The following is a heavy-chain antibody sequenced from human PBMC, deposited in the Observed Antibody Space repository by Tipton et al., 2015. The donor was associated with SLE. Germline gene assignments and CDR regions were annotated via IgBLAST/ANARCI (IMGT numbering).Heavy chain of an antibody. CDR1: GGSFSGYY. J-gene: IGHJ4*02. V-gene: IGHV4-34*09. CDR3: ARDVGGYNTGWFPYYFDY. Sequence: TPSLPCAVYGGSFSGYYWSWIRQPPGKELEWIGYISYSGSTNYNSSLNSRLTISVDTSKNQFSLKLSSVTAADTAVYYCARDVGGYNTGWFPYYFDYWGQGTLVTVSS. D-gene: IGHD2-8*02. CDR2: ISYSGST.